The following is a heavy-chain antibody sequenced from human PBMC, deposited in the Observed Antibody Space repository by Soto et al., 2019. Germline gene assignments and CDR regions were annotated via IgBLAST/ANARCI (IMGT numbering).Heavy chain of an antibody. CDR3: ARSTAAGARLYYYYGMDV. D-gene: IGHD1-26*01. V-gene: IGHV5-51*01. CDR2: IYPGDSDT. Sequence: PGESLKISCKGSGYSFTSYWIGWVRQMPGKGLEWMGIIYPGDSDTRYSPSFQGQVTISADKSISTAYLQWSSLKASDTAMYYCARSTAAGARLYYYYGMDVWGQGTTVTVSS. CDR1: GYSFTSYW. J-gene: IGHJ6*02.